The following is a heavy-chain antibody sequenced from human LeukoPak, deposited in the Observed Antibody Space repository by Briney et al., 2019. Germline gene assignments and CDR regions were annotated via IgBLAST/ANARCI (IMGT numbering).Heavy chain of an antibody. CDR3: ARTVGSSGWYYFGY. CDR1: GYTFTGYY. CDR2: INPNSGGT. Sequence: ASVKVSCKASGYTFTGYYMHWVRQAPGQGLEWMGRINPNSGGTNYAQKFQGRVTMTRDTSISTAYMELSSLRSDDTAVYYCARTVGSSGWYYFGYWGQGTLVTVSS. J-gene: IGHJ4*02. V-gene: IGHV1-2*06. D-gene: IGHD6-19*01.